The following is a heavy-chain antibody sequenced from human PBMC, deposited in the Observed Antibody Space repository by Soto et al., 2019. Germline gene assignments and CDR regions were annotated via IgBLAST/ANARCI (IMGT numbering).Heavy chain of an antibody. D-gene: IGHD1-26*01. CDR1: GGSVSSGSYY. V-gene: IGHV4-61*01. CDR3: ARGGDSGSYFNWFDP. Sequence: PSETLSLTCTVSGGSVSSGSYYWSWIRQPPGKGLEWIGYIYYSGSTNYNPSLKSRVTISVDTSKNQFSLKLSSVTAADTAVYYCARGGDSGSYFNWFDPRGQGTLVTVSS. J-gene: IGHJ5*02. CDR2: IYYSGST.